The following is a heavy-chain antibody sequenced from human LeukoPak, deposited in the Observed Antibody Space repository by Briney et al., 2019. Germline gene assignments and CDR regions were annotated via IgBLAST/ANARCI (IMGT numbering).Heavy chain of an antibody. CDR1: GFTVSSNY. D-gene: IGHD3-10*01. CDR2: IYSGGSA. V-gene: IGHV3-66*02. CDR3: ARDLYYGSGDYYYYYYMDV. J-gene: IGHJ6*03. Sequence: PVGSLRLSCAASGFTVSSNYMSWVRQAPGKGLEWVSVIYSGGSAYYADSVKGRFTISRDNSKNTLYLQMNSLRAEDTAVYYCARDLYYGSGDYYYYYYMDVWGKGTTVTVSS.